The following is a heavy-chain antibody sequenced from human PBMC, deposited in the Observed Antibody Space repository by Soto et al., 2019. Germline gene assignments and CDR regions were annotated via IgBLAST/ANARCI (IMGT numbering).Heavy chain of an antibody. CDR3: ARVTDAFDI. J-gene: IGHJ3*02. V-gene: IGHV1-18*01. CDR2: ISAYNDNT. Sequence: AASVKVSCKASGYTFSNYGITWVRQAPGQGLEWMGWISAYNDNTDYAQKFQGRVTMTTDTSTSTAYMELRSLRSDDTAVYYCARVTDAFDIWGRGTMVTVSS. D-gene: IGHD2-21*02. CDR1: GYTFSNYG.